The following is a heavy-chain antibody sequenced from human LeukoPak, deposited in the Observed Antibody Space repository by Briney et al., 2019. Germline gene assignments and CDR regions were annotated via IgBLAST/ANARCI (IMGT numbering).Heavy chain of an antibody. CDR2: IWPSGST. CDR3: ASRER. J-gene: IGHJ4*02. V-gene: IGHV4-30-2*06. Sequence: SQTLSLTCSVSGGSISSGPYFWSWIRQSPGQGLEWIGYIWPSGSTNYNPSLSGRVAISIDTSKHQFSLNLSSVTAADTAMYYCASRERWGQGTLVTVSS. CDR1: GGSISSGPYF.